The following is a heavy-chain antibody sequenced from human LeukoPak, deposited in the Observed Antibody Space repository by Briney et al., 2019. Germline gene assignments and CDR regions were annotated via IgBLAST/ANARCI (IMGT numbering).Heavy chain of an antibody. J-gene: IGHJ4*02. CDR2: INWNGGST. V-gene: IGHV3-20*04. D-gene: IGHD3-3*01. CDR3: ARGKYDPPFDY. Sequence: GGSLRLSCAASGFTFDDYGMSWVRQAPGKGLEWVSGINWNGGSTGYADSVKGRFTISRDNAKNSLYLQMNSLRAEDTAVYYCARGKYDPPFDYWGQGTLVTVSS. CDR1: GFTFDDYG.